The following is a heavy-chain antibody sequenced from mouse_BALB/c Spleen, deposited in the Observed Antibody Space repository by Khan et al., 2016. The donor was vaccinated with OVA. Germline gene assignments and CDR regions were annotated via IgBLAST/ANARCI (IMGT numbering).Heavy chain of an antibody. CDR1: GFTFSTYG. Sequence: EVELVESGGDFVRPGGSLKLSCAASGFTFSTYGMSWVRQTPDKRLDWVATINTGGAYTYYPDPVKGRFTISRDNAKNTLYIKLRSLKSEEKAIYYGARLAYYYHGEGLAYWGRGTLGTVSA. D-gene: IGHD1-1*01. V-gene: IGHV5-6*01. CDR2: INTGGAYT. CDR3: ARLAYYYHGEGLAY. J-gene: IGHJ3*01.